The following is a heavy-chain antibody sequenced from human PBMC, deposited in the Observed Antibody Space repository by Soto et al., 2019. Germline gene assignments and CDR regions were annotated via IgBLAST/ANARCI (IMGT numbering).Heavy chain of an antibody. J-gene: IGHJ6*02. Sequence: QVQLVQSGAEVRKPGASVKVSCKASGYTFSTSGMSWLRQAPGQGLEWMGGIRTYNGDTNDAPKFQDRVTMTLDTSTSTVYMELRSLRSDDTAVYYCARAEAAPYYYYGMDVWGQGTRVTVSS. CDR1: GYTFSTSG. D-gene: IGHD2-15*01. V-gene: IGHV1-18*01. CDR2: IRTYNGDT. CDR3: ARAEAAPYYYYGMDV.